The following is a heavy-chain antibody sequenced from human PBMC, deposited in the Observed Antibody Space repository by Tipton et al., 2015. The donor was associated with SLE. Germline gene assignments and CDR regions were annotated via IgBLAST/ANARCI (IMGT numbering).Heavy chain of an antibody. J-gene: IGHJ4*02. Sequence: SLRLSCAASGFTFSSYAMSWVRQAPGKGLEWVSAISGSGGSTYYADSVKGRFTISRDNSKNSLYLQMNSLRDEDAAVYYCARVPGYYFDYWGQGTLVTVSS. V-gene: IGHV3-23*01. CDR1: GFTFSSYA. CDR2: ISGSGGST. CDR3: ARVPGYYFDY.